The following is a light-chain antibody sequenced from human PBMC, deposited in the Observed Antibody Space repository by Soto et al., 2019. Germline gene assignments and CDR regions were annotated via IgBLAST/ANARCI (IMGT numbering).Light chain of an antibody. Sequence: EIVMTQSPATLSVYPGERATLSCRASQSVSSNLAWYQQKPGQAPRLLIYGASTRATGVPARFSGSGSGTDFTLTISSLQSEDLAVYHCQQYNKWPQTFGQGTKVDI. V-gene: IGKV3-15*01. CDR3: QQYNKWPQT. CDR1: QSVSSN. CDR2: GAS. J-gene: IGKJ1*01.